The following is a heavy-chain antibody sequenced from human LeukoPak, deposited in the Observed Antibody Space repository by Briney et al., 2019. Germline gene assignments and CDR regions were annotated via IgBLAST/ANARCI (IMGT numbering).Heavy chain of an antibody. CDR3: ARFTTVVPAFWYFDL. Sequence: PSETLSLICTVSGASISNYYWSWVRQPPGKGLEWIGYIFYSGTTNYNPSLKSRVTVSLDTSKNQFSLQLRSVTAADTAVYYCARFTTVVPAFWYFDLWGRGTLVTVSS. CDR2: IFYSGTT. V-gene: IGHV4-59*08. J-gene: IGHJ2*01. CDR1: GASISNYY. D-gene: IGHD4-23*01.